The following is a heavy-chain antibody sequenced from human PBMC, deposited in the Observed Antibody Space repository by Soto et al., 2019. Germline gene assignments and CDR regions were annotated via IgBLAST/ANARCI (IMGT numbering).Heavy chain of an antibody. CDR2: IYYSGST. J-gene: IGHJ4*02. V-gene: IGHV4-31*03. CDR1: GGSISSGGYY. Sequence: SETLSLTCTVSGGSISSGGYYWSWIRQHPGKGLEWIGYIYYSGSTYYNPSLKSRVTISVDTSKNQFSLKLSSVTAADTAVYYCERDQGYDILTGYFDYWGQGTLVTVSS. CDR3: ERDQGYDILTGYFDY. D-gene: IGHD3-9*01.